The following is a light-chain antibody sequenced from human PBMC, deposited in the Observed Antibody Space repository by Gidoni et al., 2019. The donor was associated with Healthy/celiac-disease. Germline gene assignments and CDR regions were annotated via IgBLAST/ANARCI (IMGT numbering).Light chain of an antibody. V-gene: IGKV1-39*01. CDR3: QQSYSTPWT. J-gene: IGKJ1*01. CDR2: AAS. CDR1: QSISSY. Sequence: DIQMNQSPSSLSASVGDRLTITCRASQSISSYLNWYQQKPGKAPKLLIYAASSLQSGVPSRFSGSGSGTDFTLTISSLQPEDFATYYCQQSYSTPWTFGQGTKVEIK.